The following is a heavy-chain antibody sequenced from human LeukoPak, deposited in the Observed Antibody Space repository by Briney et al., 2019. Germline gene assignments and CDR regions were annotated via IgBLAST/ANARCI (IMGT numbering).Heavy chain of an antibody. Sequence: PGGSLRLSCAASGFTFSSYAMHWVRQAPGKGLEWVAVISYDGSNKYYADSVKGRFTISRDNSKNTLYLQMSSLRAEDTAVYYCARAGCSSTSCYYYYYYMDVWGKGTTVTVSS. J-gene: IGHJ6*03. CDR1: GFTFSSYA. CDR3: ARAGCSSTSCYYYYYYMDV. D-gene: IGHD2-2*01. V-gene: IGHV3-30-3*01. CDR2: ISYDGSNK.